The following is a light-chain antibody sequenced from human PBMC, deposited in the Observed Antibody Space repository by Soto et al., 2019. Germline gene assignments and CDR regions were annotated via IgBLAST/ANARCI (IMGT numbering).Light chain of an antibody. V-gene: IGLV2-14*03. CDR2: DVS. CDR1: SSDVGAYNY. CDR3: SSYTSSSTPYV. J-gene: IGLJ1*01. Sequence: QSALTQPASVSGSPGQSITISCTGTSSDVGAYNYVSWYQHHPGKAPKLMIYDVSNRPSGVSNRFSGSKSGNTASLTISGLQAEDEADYYCSSYTSSSTPYVFGTGTKLTVL.